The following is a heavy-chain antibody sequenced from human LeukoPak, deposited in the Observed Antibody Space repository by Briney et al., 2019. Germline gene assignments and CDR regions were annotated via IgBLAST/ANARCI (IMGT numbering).Heavy chain of an antibody. V-gene: IGHV4-34*01. CDR3: ARHSAGGYYTDY. D-gene: IGHD3-22*01. CDR2: INHSGST. J-gene: IGHJ4*02. CDR1: GGSFSGYY. Sequence: PSETLSLTCAVYGGSFSGYYWSWIRQPPGKGLEWIGEINHSGSTYYNPSLKSRVTISVDTSKNQFSLKLSSVTAADTAVYYCARHSAGGYYTDYWGQGTLVTVSS.